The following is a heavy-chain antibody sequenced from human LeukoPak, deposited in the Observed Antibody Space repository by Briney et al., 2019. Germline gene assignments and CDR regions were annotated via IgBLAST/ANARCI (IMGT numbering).Heavy chain of an antibody. CDR3: ARSQRGDY. CDR1: GGTFSSYA. Sequence: ASVKVSCKASGGTFSSYAISWVRQAPGQGLEWMGWINPNSGGTNYAQKFQGRVTMTRDTSISTAYMELSRLRSDDTAVYYCARSQRGDYWGQGTLVTVSS. CDR2: INPNSGGT. D-gene: IGHD2-15*01. J-gene: IGHJ4*02. V-gene: IGHV1-2*02.